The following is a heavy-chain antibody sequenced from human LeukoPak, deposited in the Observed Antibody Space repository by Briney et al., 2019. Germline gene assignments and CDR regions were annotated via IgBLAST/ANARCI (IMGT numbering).Heavy chain of an antibody. CDR3: GREGVDILTGYRLYYYYYYMDV. V-gene: IGHV1-18*01. J-gene: IGHJ6*03. CDR2: ISAYNGNT. CDR1: GYTFTSYG. Sequence: ASVKVSCKASGYTFTSYGISGVRQAPGQGLEWMGWISAYNGNTNYAQKLQGRVTMTTDTSTSTAYMELRSLRSDDTAVYYCGREGVDILTGYRLYYYYYYMDVWGKGTTVTVSS. D-gene: IGHD3-9*01.